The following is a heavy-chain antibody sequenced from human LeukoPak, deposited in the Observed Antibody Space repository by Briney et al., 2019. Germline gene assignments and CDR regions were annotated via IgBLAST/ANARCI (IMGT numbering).Heavy chain of an antibody. D-gene: IGHD1-26*01. CDR2: ISLAGQT. J-gene: IGHJ4*02. V-gene: IGHV4-4*02. CDR1: GGSISGTNW. Sequence: SGTLSLTCGVSGGSISGTNWWSWVRQPPGQGLEWIGEISLAGQTNYNPSLNGRVTMSLDKSSNQLTLHLTSVTAADTATYFCSRESGPFCPFGYWGQGTLVIVSS. CDR3: SRESGPFCPFGY.